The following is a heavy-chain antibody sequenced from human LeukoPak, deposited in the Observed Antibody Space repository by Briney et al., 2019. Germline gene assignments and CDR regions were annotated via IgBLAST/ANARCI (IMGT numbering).Heavy chain of an antibody. CDR2: ISSSSNYI. V-gene: IGHV3-21*01. CDR1: GLTFSSYN. J-gene: IGHJ4*02. Sequence: GGSLRHSCVASGLTFSSYNMNWVRQAPGKGLEWVSFISSSSNYIYYADSVKGRFTISRDNAKNSLLLQMNSLRAEDTAVYYCARGTPTTRDFDYWGQGTLVTVSS. CDR3: ARGTPTTRDFDY. D-gene: IGHD4-11*01.